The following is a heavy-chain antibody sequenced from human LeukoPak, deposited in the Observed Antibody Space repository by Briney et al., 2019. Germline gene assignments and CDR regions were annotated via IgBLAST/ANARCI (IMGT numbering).Heavy chain of an antibody. V-gene: IGHV1-46*01. J-gene: IGHJ5*02. CDR3: AIDRAVAEGFDP. CDR1: GYTFTGYY. Sequence: ASVKVSCKASGYTFTGYYMHWVRQAPGQGLEWMGIINPSGGSTSYAQKFQGRVTMTRDMSTSTVYMELRSLRSDDTAVYYCAIDRAVAEGFDPWGQGTLVTVSS. CDR2: INPSGGST. D-gene: IGHD6-19*01.